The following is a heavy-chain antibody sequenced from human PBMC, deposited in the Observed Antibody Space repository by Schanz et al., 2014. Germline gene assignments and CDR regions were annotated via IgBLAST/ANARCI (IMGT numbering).Heavy chain of an antibody. CDR2: MSYDGSIK. V-gene: IGHV3-30*18. CDR3: AKDSTHIDIVLVPTAIDY. D-gene: IGHD2-2*01. Sequence: QVQLVESGGGVVQPGRSLRLSWAASGFTFSSYGMHWVRQAPGKGLEWVAAMSYDGSIKYYGDSVKGRFTISRDNSKNTLYLHMNTLRSEDTAVYYCAKDSTHIDIVLVPTAIDYWGQGTLVTVSS. CDR1: GFTFSSYG. J-gene: IGHJ4*02.